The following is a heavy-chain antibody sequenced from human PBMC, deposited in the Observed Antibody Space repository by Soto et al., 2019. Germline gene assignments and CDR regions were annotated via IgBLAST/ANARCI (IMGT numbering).Heavy chain of an antibody. D-gene: IGHD4-17*01. Sequence: ESLTISCKGSGYSFPTYWLAWVRQMPGKGLEWMGIIYPGDSDARYSPSFQGQVTMSADKSINTAYLQWSSLKASDTAMYYCARNRHDSGDYVRNYYYGMDVWGQGTTVTV. CDR1: GYSFPTYW. J-gene: IGHJ6*02. CDR2: IYPGDSDA. CDR3: ARNRHDSGDYVRNYYYGMDV. V-gene: IGHV5-51*01.